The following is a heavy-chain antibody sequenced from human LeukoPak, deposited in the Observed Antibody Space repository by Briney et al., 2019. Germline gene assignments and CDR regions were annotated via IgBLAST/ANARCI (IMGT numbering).Heavy chain of an antibody. CDR2: IIPIFGTA. CDR3: ARRSSLGYCSSTSCYSYYYYMDV. D-gene: IGHD2-2*02. CDR1: GGTFSSYA. Sequence: SVKVSCKASGGTFSSYAISWVRQAPGQGLEWMGGIIPIFGTANYAQKFQGRVTITADESTSTAYMELSSLRSEDTAVYYCARRSSLGYCSSTSCYSYYYYMDVWGKGTTVTVSS. V-gene: IGHV1-69*01. J-gene: IGHJ6*03.